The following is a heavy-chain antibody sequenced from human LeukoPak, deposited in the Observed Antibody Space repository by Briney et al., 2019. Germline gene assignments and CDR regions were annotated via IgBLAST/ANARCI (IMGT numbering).Heavy chain of an antibody. D-gene: IGHD2-21*02. CDR2: ISRSGSTI. CDR3: ARSMFLAYCGGDCYSPPDY. Sequence: GGSLRLSCAASGFPFSSYEMNWVRQAPGKGLEWVSYISRSGSTIYYADSVKGRFTISRDNAKNSLYLQMNSLRAEDTAVYYCARSMFLAYCGGDCYSPPDYWGQGTLVTVSS. V-gene: IGHV3-48*03. CDR1: GFPFSSYE. J-gene: IGHJ4*02.